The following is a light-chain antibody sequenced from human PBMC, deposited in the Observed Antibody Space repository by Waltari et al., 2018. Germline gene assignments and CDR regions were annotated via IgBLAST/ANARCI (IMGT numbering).Light chain of an antibody. Sequence: QSVLTQPPSASGTPGQRVSLSCSGSSSNIGSNSVNWYQQLPGTAPKLLIYRDYQRPSVVPDRCSGAKSGTSDSLAISWLQSEDEADYYCAAWDDSLNAVIFGGGTKLTVL. CDR3: AAWDDSLNAVI. J-gene: IGLJ2*01. CDR2: RDY. CDR1: SSNIGSNS. V-gene: IGLV1-44*01.